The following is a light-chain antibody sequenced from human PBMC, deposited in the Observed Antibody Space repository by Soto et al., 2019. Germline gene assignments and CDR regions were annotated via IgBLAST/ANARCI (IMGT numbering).Light chain of an antibody. CDR1: RSIGDW. V-gene: IGKV1-5*03. CDR2: KAS. J-gene: IGKJ1*01. CDR3: QHYYDYSWT. Sequence: DIQMTQSPSTLSASVGDRVTITCRASRSIGDWLAWFQQKPGKAPKLLIYKASNLESGVPSTFSGSASGTEFTLTISSQQPDDFATYYCQHYYDYSWTFGQGTKVEIK.